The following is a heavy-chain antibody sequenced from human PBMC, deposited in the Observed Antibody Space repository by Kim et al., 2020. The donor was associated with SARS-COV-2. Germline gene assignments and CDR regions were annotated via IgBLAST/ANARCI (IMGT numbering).Heavy chain of an antibody. CDR3: ARELANGGNYDFWDYGMDV. CDR1: GYSFTSYW. J-gene: IGHJ6*02. Sequence: GESLKISCKGSGYSFTSYWISWVRQMPGKGLEWMGRIDPSDSYTNYSPSFQGHVTISADKSISTAYLQWSSLKASDTAMYYCARELANGGNYDFWDYGMDVWGQGTTVTVSS. V-gene: IGHV5-10-1*01. CDR2: IDPSDSYT. D-gene: IGHD3-3*01.